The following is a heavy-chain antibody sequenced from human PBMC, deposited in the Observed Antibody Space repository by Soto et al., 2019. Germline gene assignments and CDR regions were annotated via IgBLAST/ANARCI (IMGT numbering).Heavy chain of an antibody. J-gene: IGHJ6*02. CDR2: INPSGGTT. CDR1: GYAFSNYY. D-gene: IGHD7-27*01. CDR3: ARAGGETDYYYGMDV. V-gene: IGHV1-46*01. Sequence: QVQLVQSGAEVKKPGASVKVSCKASGYAFSNYYMHWVRQAPGHGLEWMGIINPSGGTTTYPQKLQARVTMTRDTATRTVFMELSSLRSDDTAVYYCARAGGETDYYYGMDVWGQGTTVTVSS.